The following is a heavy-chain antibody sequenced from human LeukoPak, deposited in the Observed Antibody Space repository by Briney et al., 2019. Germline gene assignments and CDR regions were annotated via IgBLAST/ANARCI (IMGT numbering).Heavy chain of an antibody. J-gene: IGHJ6*03. Sequence: PSETLSLTCTVSGGSITAYDWSWIRQPPGKGLEWIGYTYTSESTNYNPSLKRRSAISVDTSKNQFSLKLSSVNAEDPAVYYCTASGTIAARLHYYYYMDVWGTGTTVTVSS. V-gene: IGHV4-4*09. D-gene: IGHD6-6*01. CDR2: TYTSEST. CDR1: GGSITAYD. CDR3: TASGTIAARLHYYYYMDV.